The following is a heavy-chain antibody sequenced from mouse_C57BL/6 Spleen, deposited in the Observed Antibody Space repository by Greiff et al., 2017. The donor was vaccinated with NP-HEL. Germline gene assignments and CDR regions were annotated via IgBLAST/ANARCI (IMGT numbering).Heavy chain of an antibody. Sequence: DVQLVESGGGLVQPGGSLSLSCAASGFTFTDYYMSWVRQPPGKALEWLGFIRNKANGYTTEYSASVKGRFTISRDNSQSILYLQMNALRAEDSATYYCARYPYGSSLDYWGQGTTLTVSS. CDR2: IRNKANGYTT. J-gene: IGHJ2*01. CDR1: GFTFTDYY. D-gene: IGHD1-1*01. CDR3: ARYPYGSSLDY. V-gene: IGHV7-3*01.